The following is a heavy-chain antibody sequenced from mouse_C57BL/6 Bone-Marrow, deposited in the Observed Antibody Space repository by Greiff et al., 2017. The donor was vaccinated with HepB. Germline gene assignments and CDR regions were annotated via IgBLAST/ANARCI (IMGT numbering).Heavy chain of an antibody. CDR1: GYSITSGYY. J-gene: IGHJ2*01. Sequence: EVKLMESGPGLVKPSQSLSLTCSVTGYSITSGYYWNWIRQFPGNKLEWMGYISYDGSNNYNPSLKNRISITRDTSKNQFFLKLNSVTTEDTATYYCARGTVEPDYWGQGTTLTVSS. CDR3: ARGTVEPDY. V-gene: IGHV3-6*01. D-gene: IGHD1-1*01. CDR2: ISYDGSN.